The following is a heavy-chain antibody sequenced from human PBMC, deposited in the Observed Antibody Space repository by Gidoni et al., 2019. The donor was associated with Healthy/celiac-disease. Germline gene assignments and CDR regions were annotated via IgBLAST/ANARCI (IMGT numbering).Heavy chain of an antibody. J-gene: IGHJ6*02. CDR3: ARDIKTRGVGLTYGMDV. D-gene: IGHD3-10*01. CDR1: GGSISSGGYY. CDR2: IYYSGST. V-gene: IGHV4-31*03. Sequence: QVQLQESGPGLVKPSQTLSLTCTVSGGSISSGGYYWSWIRQHPGKGLEWIGYIYYSGSTYYNPSLKSRVTISVDTSKNQFSLKLSSVTAADTAVYYCARDIKTRGVGLTYGMDVWGQGTTVTVSS.